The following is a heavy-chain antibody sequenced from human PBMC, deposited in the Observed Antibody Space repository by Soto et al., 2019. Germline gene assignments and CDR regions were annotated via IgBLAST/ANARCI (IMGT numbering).Heavy chain of an antibody. CDR3: ARDQLILPAHDFFYGSDV. J-gene: IGHJ6*02. V-gene: IGHV3-7*03. D-gene: IGHD2-21*02. CDR1: GFTLSMYS. Sequence: PVGSLRLSCEVSGFTLSMYSMTWVRQAPGNGLEWVAKIPQEGSDGHYVDSVKGRFTISRDNAKNSVYLQMDSLRAEDTAVYYCARDQLILPAHDFFYGSDVWGQGAKVTVSS. CDR2: IPQEGSDG.